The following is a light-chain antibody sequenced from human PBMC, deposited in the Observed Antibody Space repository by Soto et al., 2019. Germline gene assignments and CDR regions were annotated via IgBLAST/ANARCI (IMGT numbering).Light chain of an antibody. J-gene: IGKJ4*01. V-gene: IGKV3-11*01. CDR2: DAS. Sequence: EIVLTQSPATLSLSPGERATLSCRASQSVSSYLAWYQQKPGQAPRLLIYDASNMATGIPGRFSGSGSGTDFTLTISSLQPEAFAIYYCQQRSNWPPVTFGGGTKVEIK. CDR3: QQRSNWPPVT. CDR1: QSVSSY.